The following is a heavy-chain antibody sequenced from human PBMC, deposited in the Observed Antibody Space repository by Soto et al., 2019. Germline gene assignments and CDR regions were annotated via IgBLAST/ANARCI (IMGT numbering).Heavy chain of an antibody. CDR1: GYTFTNYW. D-gene: IGHD4-17*01. V-gene: IGHV5-10-1*01. Sequence: PGESLKISCNGSGYTFTNYWISWVRQTPGKGLEWMGRLDPRDSFTSHSPAFQGHVTISTDKSITTAYLQWSSLKGSDTAIYYCARQKSAVTHAFDIWGQGTMVTVS. CDR2: LDPRDSFT. J-gene: IGHJ3*02. CDR3: ARQKSAVTHAFDI.